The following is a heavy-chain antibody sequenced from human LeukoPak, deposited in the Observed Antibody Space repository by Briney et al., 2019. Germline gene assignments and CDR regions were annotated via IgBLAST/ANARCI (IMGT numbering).Heavy chain of an antibody. V-gene: IGHV4-38-2*01. J-gene: IGHJ4*02. D-gene: IGHD3-3*01. Sequence: SETLSLTCAVSGYSLGKNYYWGWIRQSPGKGLEWIGRIYGRASTSYNPSLMNRVTMSVDTSKNHFSLQLTSVTAADTAVYYCARYDSRGSASAKFDYWGPGIQVPVSS. CDR3: ARYDSRGSASAKFDY. CDR2: IYGRAST. CDR1: GYSLGKNYY.